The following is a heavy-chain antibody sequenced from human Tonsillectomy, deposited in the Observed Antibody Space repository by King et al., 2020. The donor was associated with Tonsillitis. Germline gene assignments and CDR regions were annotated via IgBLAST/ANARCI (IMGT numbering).Heavy chain of an antibody. CDR1: GGSFSGYY. Sequence: VQLQQWGAGLLKPSETLSLTCAVYGGSFSGYYWSWIRQPPGKGLEWIGEINHSGSTNYNPSLKSRVTISVDTSKNQFSVKLSSVTAADTAVYYFARATVTWSYNWFDPWGHGTLVTVSS. D-gene: IGHD4-11*01. V-gene: IGHV4-34*01. CDR2: INHSGST. CDR3: ARATVTWSYNWFDP. J-gene: IGHJ5*02.